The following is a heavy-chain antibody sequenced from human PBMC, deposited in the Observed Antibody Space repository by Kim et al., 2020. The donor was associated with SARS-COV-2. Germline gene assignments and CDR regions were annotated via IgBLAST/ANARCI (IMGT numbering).Heavy chain of an antibody. CDR2: ISSSSSYI. J-gene: IGHJ3*02. CDR3: ARASPYCSSTSCHNDAFDI. Sequence: GGSLRLSCAASGFTFSSYTMNWVRQAPGKGLEWVSSISSSSSYIYNADSVKGRFTISRDNAKNSLYLQMNSLRAEDTAVYYCARASPYCSSTSCHNDAFDIWGQGTMLTVSS. V-gene: IGHV3-21*01. CDR1: GFTFSSYT. D-gene: IGHD2-2*02.